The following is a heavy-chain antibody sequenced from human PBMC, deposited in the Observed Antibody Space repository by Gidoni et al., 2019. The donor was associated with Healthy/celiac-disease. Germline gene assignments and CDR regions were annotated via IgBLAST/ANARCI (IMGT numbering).Heavy chain of an antibody. CDR2: FDPEDGET. V-gene: IGHV1-24*01. CDR1: GYTLTELS. D-gene: IGHD3-3*01. CDR3: ATGISQNYDFWSGNTV. J-gene: IGHJ4*02. Sequence: QVQLVQSGAEVKKPGASVKVSCKVSGYTLTELSMHWVRQAPGKGLEWMGGFDPEDGETIYAQKFQGRVTMTEDTSTDTAYMELSSLRSEDTAVYYCATGISQNYDFWSGNTVWGQGTLVTVSS.